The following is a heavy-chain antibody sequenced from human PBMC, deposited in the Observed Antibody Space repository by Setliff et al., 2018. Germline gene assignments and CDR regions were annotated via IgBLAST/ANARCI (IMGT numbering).Heavy chain of an antibody. CDR2: INQDGTGK. CDR3: ARVGGYGWADH. V-gene: IGHV3-7*03. CDR1: GFSFSSFW. Sequence: GESLKISCAASGFSFSSFWMAWVRQSPGRGLEWVANINQDGTGKYYVDSVKGRFTISRDNAKNSVYLEMNSLRVEDTAVYYCARVGGYGWADHWGQGTLVTVSS. J-gene: IGHJ4*02. D-gene: IGHD2-15*01.